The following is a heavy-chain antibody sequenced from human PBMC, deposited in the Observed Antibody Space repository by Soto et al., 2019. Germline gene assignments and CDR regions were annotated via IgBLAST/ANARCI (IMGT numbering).Heavy chain of an antibody. CDR1: GYTFTRSG. CDR2: ISTYNGDT. V-gene: IGHV1-18*01. Sequence: ASVKVSCKASGYTFTRSGISWVRQAPGQGLEWMGWISTYNGDTNYAQTFQGRVTMTTDTSTSTVHMEVRSLRAEDTAVYYCAKEPIPVYYYYGMDVWGQGTTVTVSS. J-gene: IGHJ6*02. CDR3: AKEPIPVYYYYGMDV.